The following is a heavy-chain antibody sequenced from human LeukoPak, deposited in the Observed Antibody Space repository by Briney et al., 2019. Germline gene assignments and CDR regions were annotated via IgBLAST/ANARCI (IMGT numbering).Heavy chain of an antibody. CDR1: GYTFTSYY. D-gene: IGHD3-22*01. V-gene: IGHV1-46*01. Sequence: ASVKVSCKAPGYTFTSYYMHWVRQAPGPGLEWMGIINPSGGSTSYAQKFQGRVTMTRDTSTSTVYMELSSLRSEDTAVYYCARDLIHYYDSNPRYYYYGMDVWGQGTTVTVSS. J-gene: IGHJ6*02. CDR3: ARDLIHYYDSNPRYYYYGMDV. CDR2: INPSGGST.